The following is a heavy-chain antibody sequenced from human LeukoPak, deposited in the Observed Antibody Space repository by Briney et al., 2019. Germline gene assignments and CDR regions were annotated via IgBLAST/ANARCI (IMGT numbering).Heavy chain of an antibody. CDR1: GGSISSYY. CDR2: IYYSGST. Sequence: SETLSLTCTVSGGSISSYYWSWIRQPPGKGLEWIGYIYYSGSTNYNPSLKSRVTISVDTSKNQFSLKLSSVTAADTAVYYCARHHTLTGYYMLYAFDIWGQGTMVTVSS. D-gene: IGHD3-9*01. J-gene: IGHJ3*02. CDR3: ARHHTLTGYYMLYAFDI. V-gene: IGHV4-59*08.